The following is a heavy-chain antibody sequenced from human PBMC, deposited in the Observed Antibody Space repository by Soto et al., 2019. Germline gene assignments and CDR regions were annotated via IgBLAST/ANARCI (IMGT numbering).Heavy chain of an antibody. CDR3: ARNKKDYYDSSGSVVCWFDP. CDR2: INHSGST. Sequence: SETLSLTCAVYGGSFSGYYWSWIRQPPGKGLEWIGEINHSGSTNYNPSLKSRVTISVDTSKNQFSLKLSSATAADTAVYYCARNKKDYYDSSGSVVCWFDPWGQGTLVTVSS. D-gene: IGHD3-22*01. V-gene: IGHV4-34*01. CDR1: GGSFSGYY. J-gene: IGHJ5*02.